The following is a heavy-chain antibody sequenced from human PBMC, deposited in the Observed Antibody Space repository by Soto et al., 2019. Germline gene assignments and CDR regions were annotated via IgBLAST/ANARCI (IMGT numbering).Heavy chain of an antibody. CDR3: ARVRFGEWGYAMDV. J-gene: IGHJ6*02. D-gene: IGHD3-10*01. CDR2: ISSSGSSI. CDR1: GLTFSDSY. Sequence: QVQLVESGGGLVKPGGSLRLSCAASGLTFSDSYLNWICHAPGKGLEWLAYISSSGSSIFYAGSVKGRFTISRDNAKNSLYLHMSSLRAEDTAMYYCARVRFGEWGYAMDVWGQGTTVTVSS. V-gene: IGHV3-11*01.